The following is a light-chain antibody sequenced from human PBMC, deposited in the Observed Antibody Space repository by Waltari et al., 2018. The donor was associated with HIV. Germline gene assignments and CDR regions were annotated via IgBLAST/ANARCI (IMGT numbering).Light chain of an antibody. CDR1: SGGIDSNY. CDR3: QSYDADNHWV. Sequence: FMLTQPHSVSESPGKTVTISCGRSSGGIDSNYVQWSQHRPGRAPTTVIFEDHERPSGVPDRFSGSIDISSNSAYLTISGLETEDEADYDCQSYDADNHWVFGGGTKLTVL. CDR2: EDH. J-gene: IGLJ3*02. V-gene: IGLV6-57*03.